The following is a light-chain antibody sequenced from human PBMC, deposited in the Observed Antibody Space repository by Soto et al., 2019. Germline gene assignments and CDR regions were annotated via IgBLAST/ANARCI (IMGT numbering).Light chain of an antibody. J-gene: IGKJ5*01. CDR1: QSVYRS. CDR2: DAS. V-gene: IGKV3-11*01. Sequence: EIVLTQCAASLSLSQGERATLSCRVCQSVYRSFPWSQQQPGHAPRLLIYDASTRATGVPARLSGSGSGTDFTLTIPSLYPEDFAVYYCQPRNDWLLGTFGQVTRLDI. CDR3: QPRNDWLLGT.